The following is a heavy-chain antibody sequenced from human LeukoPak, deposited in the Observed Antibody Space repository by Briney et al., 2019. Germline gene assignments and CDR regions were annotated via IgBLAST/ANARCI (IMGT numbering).Heavy chain of an antibody. CDR1: GFTFSNYG. J-gene: IGHJ3*02. D-gene: IGHD3-9*01. Sequence: GGSLRLSCAASGFTFSNYGMHWVRQAPGKGLEWVAVIWYDGSDKYHADSVKGRFTISRDNAKNTLYLQMNSLRAEDTAVYYCTRDISDAFDIWGQGTMVTVSS. CDR3: TRDISDAFDI. V-gene: IGHV3-33*03. CDR2: IWYDGSDK.